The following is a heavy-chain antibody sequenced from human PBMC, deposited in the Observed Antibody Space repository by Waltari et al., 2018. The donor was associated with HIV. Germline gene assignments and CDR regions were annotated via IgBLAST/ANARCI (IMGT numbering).Heavy chain of an antibody. Sequence: QVQLQESGPGLVKPSQTLSLTCTVSGGSISSGGDYWSWIRQRPGKGLEWIGYIYYSGSTYYNPSLKSRVTISVDTSKNQFSLKLSSVTAADTAVYYCARDYGYCTSSSCYYYGMDVWGQGTTVTVSS. V-gene: IGHV4-31*03. CDR3: ARDYGYCTSSSCYYYGMDV. J-gene: IGHJ6*02. D-gene: IGHD2-2*01. CDR2: IYYSGST. CDR1: GGSISSGGDY.